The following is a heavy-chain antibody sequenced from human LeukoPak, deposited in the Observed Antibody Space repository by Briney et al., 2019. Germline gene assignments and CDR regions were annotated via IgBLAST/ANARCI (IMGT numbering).Heavy chain of an antibody. CDR3: ARRSYRSYMDV. CDR1: GFTVSSNY. D-gene: IGHD3-16*02. CDR2: IYSGGST. J-gene: IGHJ6*03. V-gene: IGHV3-53*01. Sequence: PGGSLRLSCGASGFTVSSNYMSWVRQAPGKGLEWVSVIYSGGSTYYADSVKGRFTISRDNSKNTLYLQMNSLRAEDTAVYYCARRSYRSYMDVWGKGTTVTVSS.